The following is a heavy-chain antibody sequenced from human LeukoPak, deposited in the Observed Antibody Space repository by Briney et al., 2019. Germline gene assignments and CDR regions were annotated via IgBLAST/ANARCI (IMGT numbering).Heavy chain of an antibody. Sequence: SETLSLTCTVSGGSISGFYWGWIRQPPGKGLEWIGFIYYSGSANYNPSLKSRVTMSVDMSKNQFSLKLSSVTAADTAFYYCARDRDSRGWFDYWGQGALVTVSS. D-gene: IGHD6-19*01. V-gene: IGHV4-59*01. J-gene: IGHJ4*02. CDR2: IYYSGSA. CDR3: ARDRDSRGWFDY. CDR1: GGSISGFY.